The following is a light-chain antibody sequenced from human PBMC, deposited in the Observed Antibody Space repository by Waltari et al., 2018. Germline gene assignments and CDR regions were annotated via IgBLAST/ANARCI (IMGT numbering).Light chain of an antibody. CDR3: GSYRGINIYV. V-gene: IGLV2-14*03. Sequence: QSALTQPASVSGSPGQSITISCTGTSSDIGAYNFVSWYQQHPGKVTRVIINNVNERLSLISSRFSGSNSVNPSSLTISGFQPYDEADYYCGSYRGINIYVFGTGTKFTVL. CDR1: SSDIGAYNF. CDR2: NVN. J-gene: IGLJ1*01.